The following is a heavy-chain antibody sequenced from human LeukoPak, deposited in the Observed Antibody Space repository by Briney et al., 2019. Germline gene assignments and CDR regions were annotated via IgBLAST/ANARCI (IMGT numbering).Heavy chain of an antibody. D-gene: IGHD1-26*01. CDR1: GFYFSSFA. CDR2: ISGTGGST. CDR3: AHPGATNVGY. V-gene: IGHV3-23*01. J-gene: IGHJ1*01. Sequence: GGSLRLSCETSGFYFSSFAMSWVRQAPGKGPEWVSTISGTGGSTYYAASVKGRFTISRDNPNNTVSLQMDSLRAEDTALYYCAHPGATNVGYWGQGTLVTVSP.